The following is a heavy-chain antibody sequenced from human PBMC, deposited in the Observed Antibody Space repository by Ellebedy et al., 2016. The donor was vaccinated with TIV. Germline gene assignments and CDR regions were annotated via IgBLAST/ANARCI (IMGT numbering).Heavy chain of an antibody. CDR2: ISWNSGSI. V-gene: IGHV3-9*01. D-gene: IGHD3-3*01. CDR1: GFTFDNYA. J-gene: IGHJ2*01. CDR3: ARDSGFFPHWFFDV. Sequence: SLKISCAASGFTFDNYAMHWVRQAPGKGLEWVSGISWNSGSIGSADSVKGRFIISRDNDKNSLSLQMKSLRAEDTAVYYCARDSGFFPHWFFDVWGRGTLVIVSS.